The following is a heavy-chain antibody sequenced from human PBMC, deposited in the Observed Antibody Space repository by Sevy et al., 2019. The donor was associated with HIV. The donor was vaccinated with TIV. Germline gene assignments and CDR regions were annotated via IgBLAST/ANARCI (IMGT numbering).Heavy chain of an antibody. J-gene: IGHJ6*03. Sequence: ASVKVSCKASGYTFTSYGISWVRQAPGQGLEWMGWISAYNGNTNYAQKLQGRVTMTTDTSTSTAYMELRSLRSDDTAVYYCARVGKLFMVRGVKYYYYYMDVWGKGTTVTVSS. V-gene: IGHV1-18*04. CDR3: ARVGKLFMVRGVKYYYYYMDV. CDR1: GYTFTSYG. CDR2: ISAYNGNT. D-gene: IGHD3-10*01.